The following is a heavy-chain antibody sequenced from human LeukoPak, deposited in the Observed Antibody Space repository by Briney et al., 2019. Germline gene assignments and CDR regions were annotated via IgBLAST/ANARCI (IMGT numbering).Heavy chain of an antibody. J-gene: IGHJ5*02. V-gene: IGHV4-30-4*01. Sequence: SETLSLTCTVSGGSISSGDYYWSWIRQPPGKGLEWVGYMYYSGSTYYNPSLKSRVTISVDTSKNQFSLKLSSVTAADTAVYYCTRPYYYDSRIDPWGQGTLVTVSS. D-gene: IGHD3-22*01. CDR1: GGSISSGDYY. CDR3: TRPYYYDSRIDP. CDR2: MYYSGST.